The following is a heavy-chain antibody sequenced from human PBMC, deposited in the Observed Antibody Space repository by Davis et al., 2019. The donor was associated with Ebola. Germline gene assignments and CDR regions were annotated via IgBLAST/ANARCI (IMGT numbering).Heavy chain of an antibody. CDR3: ARDPRGEFDY. CDR1: GFSFSRTD. CDR2: INGGGGHT. J-gene: IGHJ4*02. Sequence: PGGSLRLSCAASGFSFSRTDMNWFRQAPGRGPEWVSNINGGGGHTDYADSVKGRFTISRDNSKNTLYLQMSSLRVEDSAMFFCARDPRGEFDYWGLGTLVTVSS. D-gene: IGHD3-16*01. V-gene: IGHV3-23*01.